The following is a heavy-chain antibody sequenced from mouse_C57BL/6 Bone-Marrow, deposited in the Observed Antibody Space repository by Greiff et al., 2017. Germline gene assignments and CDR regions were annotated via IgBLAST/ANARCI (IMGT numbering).Heavy chain of an antibody. Sequence: QVQLQQPGAELVKPGASVKLSCKASGYTFTSYWMHWVKQRPGQGLEWIGMIHPNSGSTNYNEKFKSKATLTVDKSSSTAYMQLSSLTSEDSAVYYCASPPHYYGSSYLPPMDYWGQGTSVTVSS. CDR3: ASPPHYYGSSYLPPMDY. CDR2: IHPNSGST. D-gene: IGHD1-1*01. J-gene: IGHJ4*01. V-gene: IGHV1-64*01. CDR1: GYTFTSYW.